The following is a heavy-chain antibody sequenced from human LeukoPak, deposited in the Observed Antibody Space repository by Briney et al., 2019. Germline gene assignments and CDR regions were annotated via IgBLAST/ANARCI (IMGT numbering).Heavy chain of an antibody. J-gene: IGHJ6*02. CDR2: ISAYNGNT. D-gene: IGHD3-22*01. V-gene: IGHV1-18*01. Sequence: ASVKVSCNASGYTFTSYGISWVRQAPGQGLEWMGWISAYNGNTNYAQKLQGRVTMTTDTSTSTAYMELRSLRSDDTAVYYCARDGAYYYDSSGYYLPHYYYGMDVWGQGTTVTVSS. CDR1: GYTFTSYG. CDR3: ARDGAYYYDSSGYYLPHYYYGMDV.